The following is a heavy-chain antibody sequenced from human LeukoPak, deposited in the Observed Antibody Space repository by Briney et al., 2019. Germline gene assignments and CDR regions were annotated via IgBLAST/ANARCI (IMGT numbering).Heavy chain of an antibody. CDR2: MNPNSGNT. CDR1: GYTFTSYD. CDR3: ASSVYCSGGSCYSSFDY. J-gene: IGHJ4*02. Sequence: ASVKVSCKASGYTFTSYDINRVRQATGQGLEWMGWMNPNSGNTAYAQKFQGRVTMTRNTSISTAYTELSSLRSEDTAVYYCASSVYCSGGSCYSSFDYWGQGTLVTVSS. V-gene: IGHV1-8*01. D-gene: IGHD2-15*01.